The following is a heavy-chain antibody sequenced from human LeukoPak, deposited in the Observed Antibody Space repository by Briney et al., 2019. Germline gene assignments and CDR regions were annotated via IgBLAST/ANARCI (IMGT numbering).Heavy chain of an antibody. D-gene: IGHD2-21*02. CDR3: AREDGDQDAFDI. J-gene: IGHJ3*02. V-gene: IGHV4-59*01. CDR1: GGSISSYY. CDR2: IYYSGST. Sequence: SETLSLTCTVSGGSISSYYWSWIRQPPGKGLEWIGYIYYSGSTNYNPSLKSRVTISVDTSKNQFSLKLSSVTAAGTAVYYCAREDGDQDAFDIWGQGTMVTVSS.